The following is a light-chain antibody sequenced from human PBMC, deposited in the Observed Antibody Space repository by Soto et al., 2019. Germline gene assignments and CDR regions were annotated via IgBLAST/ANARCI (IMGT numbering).Light chain of an antibody. CDR3: QQLYTYPHT. CDR2: KAS. Sequence: DIQMTQSPSTLSPSVGDRVTITCRASQGISRWLAWYQQKPGKAPKLLIYKASSLESGVPSRFSGSGSGTEFTLTISSLQPDDFATYFCQQLYTYPHTFGLGTQLQI. J-gene: IGKJ2*01. CDR1: QGISRW. V-gene: IGKV1-5*03.